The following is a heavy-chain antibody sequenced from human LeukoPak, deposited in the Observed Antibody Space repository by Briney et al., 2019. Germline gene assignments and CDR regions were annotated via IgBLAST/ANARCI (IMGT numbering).Heavy chain of an antibody. Sequence: SETLSLTCTVSGGSISSGSYYWSWIRQPAGKGLEWIGRIYISGSTNYNPSLKSRVTISADTSKNQFSLKLSSVTAADTAVYFCARRAYSAAYWKHFDYWGQGTLVTVSS. V-gene: IGHV4-61*02. CDR2: IYISGST. J-gene: IGHJ4*02. CDR1: GGSISSGSYY. CDR3: ARRAYSAAYWKHFDY. D-gene: IGHD1-1*01.